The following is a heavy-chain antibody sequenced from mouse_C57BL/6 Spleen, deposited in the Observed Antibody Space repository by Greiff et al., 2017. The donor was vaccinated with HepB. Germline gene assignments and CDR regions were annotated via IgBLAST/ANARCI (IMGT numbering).Heavy chain of an antibody. V-gene: IGHV1-59*01. Sequence: QVQLQQPGAELVRPGTSVKLSCKASGYTFTSYWMHWVKQRPGQGLEWIGVIDPSDSYTNYNQKFKGKATLTVDTSSSTAYMQLSSLTSEDSAVYYCARSSYYGSSWYFDVWGTGTTVTVSS. D-gene: IGHD1-1*01. CDR2: IDPSDSYT. CDR3: ARSSYYGSSWYFDV. J-gene: IGHJ1*03. CDR1: GYTFTSYW.